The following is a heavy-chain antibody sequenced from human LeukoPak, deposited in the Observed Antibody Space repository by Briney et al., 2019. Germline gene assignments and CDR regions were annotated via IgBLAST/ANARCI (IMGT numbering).Heavy chain of an antibody. Sequence: GGSLRLSCTASGFTFSSYWMHWVRQAPGKGLEWVSRITSDGSSTSHADSVKGRFTISRDNAKNTLYLQMNSLRAEDTAVYYCSRGVGATDSWGQGTLVTISS. J-gene: IGHJ4*02. V-gene: IGHV3-74*01. D-gene: IGHD1-26*01. CDR3: SRGVGATDS. CDR2: ITSDGSST. CDR1: GFTFSSYW.